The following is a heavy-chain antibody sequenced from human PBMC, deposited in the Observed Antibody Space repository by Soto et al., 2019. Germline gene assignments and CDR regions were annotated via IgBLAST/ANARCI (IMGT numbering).Heavy chain of an antibody. Sequence: SETLSLTCTVSGGSISSGDYYWSWIRQPPGKGLEWIGYIYYSGSTYYNPSLKSRVTISVDTSKDQFSLKLSSVTAADTAVYYCARDQQLASLGHYYYYGMDVWGQGTTVTVSS. CDR3: ARDQQLASLGHYYYYGMDV. V-gene: IGHV4-30-4*01. CDR2: IYYSGST. D-gene: IGHD6-13*01. CDR1: GGSISSGDYY. J-gene: IGHJ6*02.